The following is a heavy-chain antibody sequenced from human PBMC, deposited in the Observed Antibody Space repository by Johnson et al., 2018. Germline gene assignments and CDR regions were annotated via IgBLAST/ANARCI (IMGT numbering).Heavy chain of an antibody. D-gene: IGHD2-2*02. CDR1: GFTFSSYS. J-gene: IGHJ6*02. CDR3: ARAYCSSTTGYNYYYYGMDV. V-gene: IGHV3-48*02. CDR2: ISSSSSTI. Sequence: VQLLETGGGLVQXGGSXRLXCAASGFTFSSYSMNWVRQAPGKGLEWVSYISSSSSTIYYADSVKGRFPLPRANAKNSRYLQMNSLRDEETAVYYCARAYCSSTTGYNYYYYGMDVWGQGTTVTVSS.